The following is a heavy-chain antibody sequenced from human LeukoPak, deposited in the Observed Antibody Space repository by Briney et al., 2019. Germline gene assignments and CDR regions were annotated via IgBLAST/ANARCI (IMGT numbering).Heavy chain of an antibody. CDR3: ARDTLYCSRSSCPLGYMDV. Sequence: GGSLRLSCAASGFTFSSYWMSCVRQAPGKGLEYVSSISGDGGNTYYASSVKGRFTISRDNSKNTVYLQMGSLRAEDMAVYYCARDTLYCSRSSCPLGYMDVWGKGTTVTVSS. J-gene: IGHJ6*03. CDR2: ISGDGGNT. D-gene: IGHD2-2*01. CDR1: GFTFSSYW. V-gene: IGHV3-64*01.